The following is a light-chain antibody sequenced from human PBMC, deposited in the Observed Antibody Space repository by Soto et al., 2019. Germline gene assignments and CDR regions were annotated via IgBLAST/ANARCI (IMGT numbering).Light chain of an antibody. CDR3: QTWGSGIRV. CDR1: SGHSNFA. Sequence: QPVLTQSPSASASLGASVKLTCTLSSGHSNFAIAWHQQQPEKGPRFLMKLNSDGRHTKGDGIPDRFSGASSGAERYLTIASRQSEDEADYYCQTWGSGIRVFGGGTKVTVL. J-gene: IGLJ2*01. V-gene: IGLV4-69*01. CDR2: LNSDGRH.